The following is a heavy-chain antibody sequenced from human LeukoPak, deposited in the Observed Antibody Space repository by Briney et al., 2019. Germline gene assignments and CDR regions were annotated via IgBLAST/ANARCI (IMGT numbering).Heavy chain of an antibody. Sequence: HTGGTLRLSCGASECTFGRYWMCWVRQVPGKGLEWLANIGQDGTETHYADSVKGRFTISRDNVQNSLYLQMNSLRAEDTAVYYCARYYYGSGSYYNVVNWFDPWGQGTLVTVSS. CDR1: ECTFGRYW. V-gene: IGHV3-7*03. CDR3: ARYYYGSGSYYNVVNWFDP. CDR2: IGQDGTET. J-gene: IGHJ5*02. D-gene: IGHD3-10*01.